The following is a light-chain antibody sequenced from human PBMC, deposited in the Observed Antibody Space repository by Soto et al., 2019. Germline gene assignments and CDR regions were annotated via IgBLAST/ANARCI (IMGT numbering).Light chain of an antibody. J-gene: IGKJ5*01. CDR2: GAS. Sequence: DIQMTQSPSSLSASIGARVTITCRASQSISSYLNWYQQKPGKAPKLLVYGASSLQSGVPLRFSGSRSGTEFTLTISSLQSEDFALYYCQQYNNWPPVTFGQGTRLDIK. CDR3: QQYNNWPPVT. CDR1: QSISSY. V-gene: IGKV1-39*01.